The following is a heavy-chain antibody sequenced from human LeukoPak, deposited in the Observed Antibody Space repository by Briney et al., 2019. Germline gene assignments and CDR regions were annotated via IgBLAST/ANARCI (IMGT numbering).Heavy chain of an antibody. CDR1: GFTFTNAW. CDR2: IWYDGSNK. V-gene: IGHV3-33*08. D-gene: IGHD1-26*01. J-gene: IGHJ6*02. CDR3: ARTTPSHYYYCGMDV. Sequence: QAGGSLRLSCVDSGFTFTNAWMSWVRQAPGKGLEWVAVIWYDGSNKYYADSVKGRFTISRDNSKNTLYLQMNSLRAEDTAVYYCARTTPSHYYYCGMDVWGQGTTVTVSS.